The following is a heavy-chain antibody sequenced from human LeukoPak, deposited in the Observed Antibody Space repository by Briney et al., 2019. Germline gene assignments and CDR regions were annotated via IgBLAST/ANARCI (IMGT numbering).Heavy chain of an antibody. CDR3: ARDGIVGATTLPYYYYGMDV. V-gene: IGHV3-64*01. CDR2: ISSNGGST. D-gene: IGHD1-26*01. J-gene: IGHJ6*02. Sequence: PGGSLRLSCAASGFTFSSYAMHWVRQAPGKGLEYVSAISSNGGSTYYANSVKGRFTISRDNSKNTLYLQMGSLRAEDMAVYYCARDGIVGATTLPYYYYGMDVWGQGTTVTVSS. CDR1: GFTFSSYA.